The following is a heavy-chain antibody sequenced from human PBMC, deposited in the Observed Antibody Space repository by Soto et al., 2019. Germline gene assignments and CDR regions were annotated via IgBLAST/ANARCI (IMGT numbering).Heavy chain of an antibody. Sequence: QVQLQQWGAGLLKPSETLSLTCAVYGGSFSGYYWCWIRQPPGKGLEWIGEINHSGSTNYNPSLKSRVTISVDTSKNQFSLKLSSVTAADTAVYYCARASHYCTNGVCSTGFDYWGQGTLVTVSS. J-gene: IGHJ4*02. CDR1: GGSFSGYY. D-gene: IGHD2-8*01. CDR3: ARASHYCTNGVCSTGFDY. CDR2: INHSGST. V-gene: IGHV4-34*01.